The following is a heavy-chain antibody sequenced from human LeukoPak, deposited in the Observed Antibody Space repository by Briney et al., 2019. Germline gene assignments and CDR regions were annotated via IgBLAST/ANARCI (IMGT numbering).Heavy chain of an antibody. D-gene: IGHD7-27*01. Sequence: SSISSSSSYIYYADSVKGRFTISRDNAKNSLYLQMNSLRAEDTAVYYCARVLGSVDWYFDLWGRGTLVTVSS. J-gene: IGHJ2*01. V-gene: IGHV3-21*01. CDR3: ARVLGSVDWYFDL. CDR2: ISSSSSYI.